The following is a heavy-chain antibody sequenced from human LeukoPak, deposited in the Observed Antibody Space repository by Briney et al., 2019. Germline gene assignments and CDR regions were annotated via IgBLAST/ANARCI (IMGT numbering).Heavy chain of an antibody. CDR1: GFTYDDYA. CDR2: ISWNSGSI. D-gene: IGHD6-13*01. J-gene: IGHJ3*02. CDR3: PKVFGQQLPRGAFDI. V-gene: IGHV3-9*01. Sequence: GGSLRLSCAASGFTYDDYAKHWVRQAPGKGLEGVSGISWNSGSIVYADSVKGRFTISRDNAQNSLYLQMNSLRAEDTALYYCPKVFGQQLPRGAFDIWGEGTMVTVSS.